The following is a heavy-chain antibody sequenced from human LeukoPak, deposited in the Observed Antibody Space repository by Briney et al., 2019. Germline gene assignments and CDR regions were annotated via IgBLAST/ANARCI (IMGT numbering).Heavy chain of an antibody. Sequence: GGSLRLSCAASGFTFRSYAMSWVRQAPGKGLEWFSTISGSGGSTYYADSVKGRFTISRDNAKRTLYLEMNSLTAGDTAMYYCARDASLYYVDHWGQGTLVTVSS. CDR3: ARDASLYYVDH. J-gene: IGHJ4*02. V-gene: IGHV3-23*01. CDR1: GFTFRSYA. CDR2: ISGSGGST.